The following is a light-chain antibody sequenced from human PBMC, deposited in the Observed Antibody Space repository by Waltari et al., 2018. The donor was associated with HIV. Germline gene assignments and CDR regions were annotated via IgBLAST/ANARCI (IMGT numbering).Light chain of an antibody. V-gene: IGLV1-47*01. Sequence: QSVLTQPPSASGTPGQRVTISCSGSSSNIGSNYVYWYQQLPGTAPKLLLYRNTQRPSGFPALFSGSKSGTSASLAISGLRSEDEADYYCAAWGNSLSLLFGGGTKLTVL. CDR3: AAWGNSLSLL. CDR1: SSNIGSNY. J-gene: IGLJ2*01. CDR2: RNT.